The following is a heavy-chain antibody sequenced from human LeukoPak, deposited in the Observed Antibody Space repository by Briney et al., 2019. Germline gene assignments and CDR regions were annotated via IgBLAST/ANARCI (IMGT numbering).Heavy chain of an antibody. V-gene: IGHV3-30*02. D-gene: IGHD3-22*01. J-gene: IGHJ4*02. CDR1: GFTFSSYG. Sequence: GGSLRLSCAASGFTFSSYGMHWVRQAPGKGLEWVAFIRYDGSNKYYADSVKGRFTISRDNSKNTLYLQMNSLRAGDTAVYYCATQRYYDSSGYSEDLDYWGQGTLVTVSS. CDR3: ATQRYYDSSGYSEDLDY. CDR2: IRYDGSNK.